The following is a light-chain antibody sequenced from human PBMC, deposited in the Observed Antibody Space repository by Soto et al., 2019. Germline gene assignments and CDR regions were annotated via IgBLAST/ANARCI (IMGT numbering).Light chain of an antibody. Sequence: ILLTQSPSSLALSPGERATLSCRASQSVESYLVWYQQKPGQAPRLPIFGASNRAPGIPARFSGSGSGTDFTLTISSLEPEDFAIYSCQQRSNWPVTFGQGTRLEIK. V-gene: IGKV3-11*01. CDR2: GAS. CDR1: QSVESY. CDR3: QQRSNWPVT. J-gene: IGKJ5*01.